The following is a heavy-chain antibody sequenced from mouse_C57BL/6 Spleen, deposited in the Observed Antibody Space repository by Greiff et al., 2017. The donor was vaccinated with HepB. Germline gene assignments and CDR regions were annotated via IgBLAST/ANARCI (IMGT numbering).Heavy chain of an antibody. V-gene: IGHV3-6*01. J-gene: IGHJ2*01. D-gene: IGHD3-2*02. CDR1: GYSITSGYY. Sequence: ESGPGLVKPSQSLSLTCSVTGYSITSGYYWNWIRQFPGNKLEWMGYISYDGSNNYNPSLKNRISITRDTSKNQFFLKLNSVTTEDTATYYCATDSSGYYYFDYWGQGTTLTVSS. CDR2: ISYDGSN. CDR3: ATDSSGYYYFDY.